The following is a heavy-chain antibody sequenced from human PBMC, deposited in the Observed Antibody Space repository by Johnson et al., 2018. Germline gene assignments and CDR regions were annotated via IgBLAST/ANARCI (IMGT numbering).Heavy chain of an antibody. D-gene: IGHD2-15*01. J-gene: IGHJ6*02. V-gene: IGHV1-69*01. Sequence: QVQLVESGAEVKKPGSSVKVSCKASGGTFSRYVISWVRQAPGQGLEWMGGIIPIFGTANYAQKFQGRVTISAYESTSTAYMALSSLRSEDTGVYYWAGGDFSGGVPSGHDYGMVGWGQGTTVNVSS. CDR3: AGGDFSGGVPSGHDYGMVG. CDR2: IIPIFGTA. CDR1: GGTFSRYV.